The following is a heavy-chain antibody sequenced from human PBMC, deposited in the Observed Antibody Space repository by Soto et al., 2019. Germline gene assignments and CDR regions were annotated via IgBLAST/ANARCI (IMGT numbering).Heavy chain of an antibody. CDR3: ARERGGYFFDS. D-gene: IGHD1-26*01. Sequence: PGGSLRLSCAASGFTFSSYTMNWVRQAPGKGLEWVSYISSSSGLIYYADSVKGRFTISRDNGKNSLYLQMNSLRVEDSAVYYCARERGGYFFDSWGQGTLVPVSP. CDR1: GFTFSSYT. V-gene: IGHV3-48*01. J-gene: IGHJ4*02. CDR2: ISSSSGLI.